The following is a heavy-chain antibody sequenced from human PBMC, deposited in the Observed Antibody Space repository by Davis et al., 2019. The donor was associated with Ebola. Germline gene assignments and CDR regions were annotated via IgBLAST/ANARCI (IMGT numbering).Heavy chain of an antibody. CDR1: GFSFSSYW. CDR3: ARVRWFGELLGYYYGMDV. J-gene: IGHJ6*02. D-gene: IGHD3-10*01. CDR2: IKQDGSEK. V-gene: IGHV3-7*01. Sequence: PGGSLRLSCAASGFSFSSYWMSWVRQAPGKGLEWVASIKQDGSEKYYVDSVKGRFTISRDNAKNSLYLQMNSLRAEDTAVYYCARVRWFGELLGYYYGMDVWGQGTTVTVSS.